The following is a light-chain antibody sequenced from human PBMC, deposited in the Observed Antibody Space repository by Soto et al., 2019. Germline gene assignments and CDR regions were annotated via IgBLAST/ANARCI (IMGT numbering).Light chain of an antibody. V-gene: IGKV1-12*01. J-gene: IGKJ1*01. CDR3: QHSYSSPPT. CDR2: AAS. Sequence: DIHMTQSPSSLSASVGDRVTITCRASQGINNWLAWYQQKPGKAPKLLIYAASSLQSGVPSRFSGSRSGPDFTLTIISLQPEDFATYYCQHSYSSPPTFCQGAKVDI. CDR1: QGINNW.